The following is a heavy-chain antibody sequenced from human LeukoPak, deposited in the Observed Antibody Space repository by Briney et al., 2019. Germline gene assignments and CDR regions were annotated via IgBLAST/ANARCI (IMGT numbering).Heavy chain of an antibody. CDR3: ARGDTWIQSYRYHALDV. CDR1: GYTFTSYG. J-gene: IGHJ6*02. CDR2: ISAYNGNT. V-gene: IGHV1-18*01. Sequence: ASVKVSCKASGYTFTSYGISWVRQAPGQGLEWMGWISAYNGNTNYAQKFQGRVTMTRNTSINTAYMELSSLRSEDTAVYYCARGDTWIQSYRYHALDVWGQGTTVAVSS. D-gene: IGHD5-18*01.